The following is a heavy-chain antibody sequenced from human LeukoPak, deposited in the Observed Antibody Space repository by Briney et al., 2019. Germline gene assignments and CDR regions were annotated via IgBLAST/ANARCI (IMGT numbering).Heavy chain of an antibody. V-gene: IGHV1-18*01. CDR3: ARAGYCSSTSCPYNNWFDP. D-gene: IGHD2-2*01. CDR1: GYTLTSYG. Sequence: ASVKVSCKASGYTLTSYGISWVRQAPGQGLERMGWISAYNGNTNYAQKLQGRVTMTTDTSTSTAYMELRSLRSDDTAVYYCARAGYCSSTSCPYNNWFDPWGQGTLVTVSS. CDR2: ISAYNGNT. J-gene: IGHJ5*02.